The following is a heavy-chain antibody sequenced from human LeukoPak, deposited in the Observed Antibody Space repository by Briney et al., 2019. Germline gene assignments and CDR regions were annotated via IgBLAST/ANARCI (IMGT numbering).Heavy chain of an antibody. CDR1: GGSFSGYY. V-gene: IGHV4-34*01. CDR3: ARAHPNWFDP. Sequence: PSETLSLTCAVYGGSFSGYYWSWIRQPPGKGLEWIGEINHSGSTNYNPSLKSRVTISVDTSKNQFSLKLSSVTAADTAVYYCARAHPNWFDPWGQGTLVTVSS. CDR2: INHSGST. J-gene: IGHJ5*02.